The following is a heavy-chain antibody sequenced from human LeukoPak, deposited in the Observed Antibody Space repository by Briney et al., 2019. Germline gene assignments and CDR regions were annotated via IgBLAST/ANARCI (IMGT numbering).Heavy chain of an antibody. Sequence: GGSLRLSCAASGFTFSSYAMNWVRQAPGKGLVRVSRINSDGSSTSYADSVKGRFTISRDNAKNTLYLQMNSLRAEDTAVYYCARDLWPGIVPAPWGQGTLVTVSS. CDR3: ARDLWPGIVPAP. J-gene: IGHJ5*02. V-gene: IGHV3-74*01. CDR2: INSDGSST. D-gene: IGHD2-2*01. CDR1: GFTFSSYA.